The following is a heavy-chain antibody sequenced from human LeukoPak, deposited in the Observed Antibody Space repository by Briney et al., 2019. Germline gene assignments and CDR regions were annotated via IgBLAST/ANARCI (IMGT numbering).Heavy chain of an antibody. Sequence: SETLSLTCTVSDGAIAGYSWSWIRQAPGKGLEWIGYIYYSGDTNYNPSLQSRVTVSVDTSKNQFSLRLTSVSAADTAVYYCVRGPYGSGISNWFDPWGQGTQVIVSP. CDR3: VRGPYGSGISNWFDP. CDR2: IYYSGDT. CDR1: DGAIAGYS. J-gene: IGHJ5*02. D-gene: IGHD3-10*01. V-gene: IGHV4-59*01.